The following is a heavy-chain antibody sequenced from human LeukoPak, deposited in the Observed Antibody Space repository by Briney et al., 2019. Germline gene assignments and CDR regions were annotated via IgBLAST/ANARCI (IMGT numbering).Heavy chain of an antibody. CDR1: GYTFTSYD. V-gene: IGHV1-8*03. CDR3: ARGGRTQTYYDFWSGYYFLDY. Sequence: ASVKVSCKASGYTFTSYDTNWVRQATGQGLEWMGWMNPNSGNTGYAQKFQGRVTITRNTSISTAYMELSSLRSEDTAVYYCARGGRTQTYYDFWSGYYFLDYWGQGTLVTVSS. CDR2: MNPNSGNT. J-gene: IGHJ4*02. D-gene: IGHD3-3*01.